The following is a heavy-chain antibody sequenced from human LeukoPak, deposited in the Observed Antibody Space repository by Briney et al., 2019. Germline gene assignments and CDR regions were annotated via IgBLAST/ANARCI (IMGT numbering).Heavy chain of an antibody. J-gene: IGHJ4*02. Sequence: PGGSLRLSCAASGFTFSSYAMSWVRQAPGKGLEWVSAISGSSDSTHYADSVKGRFTFSRDNSKNTLYLQMNSLRAEDTAVYYCARGGKLTMLRGVIDYWGQGTLVTVSS. V-gene: IGHV3-23*01. CDR2: ISGSSDST. D-gene: IGHD3-10*01. CDR3: ARGGKLTMLRGVIDY. CDR1: GFTFSSYA.